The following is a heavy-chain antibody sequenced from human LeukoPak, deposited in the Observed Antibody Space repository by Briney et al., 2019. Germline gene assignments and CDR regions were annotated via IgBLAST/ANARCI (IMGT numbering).Heavy chain of an antibody. CDR2: ISGSGGST. CDR3: ARDPTNFYYYMDV. J-gene: IGHJ6*03. Sequence: GGSLRLSCAASGFTFSSYAMSWVRQAPGKGLEWVSAISGSGGSTYYADSVKGRFTISRDNVKNSLFLQMNSLRVEDTAVYYCARDPTNFYYYMDVWGKGTPVTVSS. CDR1: GFTFSSYA. V-gene: IGHV3-23*01.